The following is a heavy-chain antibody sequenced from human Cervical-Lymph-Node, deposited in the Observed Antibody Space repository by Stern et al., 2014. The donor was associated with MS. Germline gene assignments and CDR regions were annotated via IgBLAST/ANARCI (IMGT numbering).Heavy chain of an antibody. V-gene: IGHV3-30*04. CDR3: AKGGSGSYLD. J-gene: IGHJ4*02. CDR1: GFVFRRYA. Sequence: QVQLVESGGGVVQPGRSLRLSCAASGFVFRRYALHWVRQDPGKGLEWVALISYDGRDKYYTDAVKGRFTVSRDNSNNTVDLEMNSLRLEDTAVYYCAKGGSGSYLDWGQGSLVTVSS. D-gene: IGHD1-26*01. CDR2: ISYDGRDK.